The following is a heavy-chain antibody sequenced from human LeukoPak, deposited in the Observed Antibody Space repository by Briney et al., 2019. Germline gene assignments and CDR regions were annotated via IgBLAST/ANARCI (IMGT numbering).Heavy chain of an antibody. V-gene: IGHV4-59*08. Sequence: SETLSLTCTVSGGSISSYYWSWIRQPPGKGLEWIGYISYSGSTNYNPSLKSRVTISVDTSMNQFSLKLSSVTAADTAVYYCARHSSSWSGNFDYWGQGTLVTVSS. J-gene: IGHJ4*02. CDR2: ISYSGST. CDR1: GGSISSYY. CDR3: ARHSSSWSGNFDY. D-gene: IGHD6-13*01.